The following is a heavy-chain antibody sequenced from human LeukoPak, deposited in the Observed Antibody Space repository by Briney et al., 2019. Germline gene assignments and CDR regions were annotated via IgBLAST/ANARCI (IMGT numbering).Heavy chain of an antibody. J-gene: IGHJ4*02. CDR2: ISAHNGNT. V-gene: IGHV1-18*01. Sequence: ASVKVSCKASGYTFTRYTISWMRQAPGQGLEWMGWISAHNGNTSYAQKLQGRVTMTTDTSTSTAYMGLRSLRSDDTAVYFCVRITIFVDYFDYWGQGTLVTVSS. D-gene: IGHD3-3*01. CDR3: VRITIFVDYFDY. CDR1: GYTFTRYT.